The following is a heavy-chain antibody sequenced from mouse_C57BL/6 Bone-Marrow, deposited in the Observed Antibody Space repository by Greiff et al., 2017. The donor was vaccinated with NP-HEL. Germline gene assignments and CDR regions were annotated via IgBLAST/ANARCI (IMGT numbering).Heavy chain of an antibody. V-gene: IGHV5-2*01. CDR1: EYEFSSHD. CDR3: DRHGYYGGYWYLDV. CDR2: INSDGGST. J-gene: IGHJ1*03. Sequence: EVNVVESGGGLVQPGESLTLSCESNEYEFSSHDMSWVRKTPEKRLELVAAINSDGGSTYYPDSMERRFIISSDNTKQTLYLQMSSLRSEETDLYDCDRHGYYGGYWYLDVWGTGTTVTVSS. D-gene: IGHD1-1*02.